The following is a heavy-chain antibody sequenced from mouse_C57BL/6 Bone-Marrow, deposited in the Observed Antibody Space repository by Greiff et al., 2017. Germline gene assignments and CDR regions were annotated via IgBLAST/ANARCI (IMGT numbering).Heavy chain of an antibody. Sequence: EVKLVESGGGLVQPKGSLKLSCAASGFSFNTYAMNWVRQAPGKGLEWVARIRSKSNNYATYYADSVKDRFTIPRDDSESMLYLQMNNLKTEDTAMDYWVRHGGKRAMDYWGQGTSGTVSS. J-gene: IGHJ4*01. CDR1: GFSFNTYA. CDR3: VRHGGKRAMDY. V-gene: IGHV10-1*01. CDR2: IRSKSNNYAT. D-gene: IGHD1-1*02.